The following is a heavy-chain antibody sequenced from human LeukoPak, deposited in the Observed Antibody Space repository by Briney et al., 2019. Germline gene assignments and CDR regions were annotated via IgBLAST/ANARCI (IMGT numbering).Heavy chain of an antibody. Sequence: PSETLSLTCLVSGEPISSYYWSWIRQPPGKGLEWIGYIYYSGSTNYNPSLKSRVTISVDTSKNQFSLKLSSVTAADTAVYYCARVNVAGELLWFGEPRNWFDPWGQGTLVTVSS. CDR2: IYYSGST. CDR3: ARVNVAGELLWFGEPRNWFDP. V-gene: IGHV4-59*01. J-gene: IGHJ5*02. D-gene: IGHD3-10*01. CDR1: GEPISSYY.